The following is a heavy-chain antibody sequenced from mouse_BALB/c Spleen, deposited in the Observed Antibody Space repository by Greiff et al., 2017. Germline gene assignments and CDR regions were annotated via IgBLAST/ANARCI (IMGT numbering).Heavy chain of an antibody. V-gene: IGHV1-7*01. Sequence: VKLQESGAELAKPGASVKMSCKASGYTFTSYWMHWVKQRPGQGLEWIGYINPSTGYTEYNQKFKDKATLTADKSSSTAYMQLSSLTSEDSAVYYCARGDYRYLFDYWGQGTTLTVSS. CDR2: INPSTGYT. CDR1: GYTFTSYW. D-gene: IGHD2-14*01. CDR3: ARGDYRYLFDY. J-gene: IGHJ2*01.